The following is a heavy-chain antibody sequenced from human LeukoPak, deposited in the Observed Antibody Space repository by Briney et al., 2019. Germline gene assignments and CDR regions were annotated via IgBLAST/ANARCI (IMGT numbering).Heavy chain of an antibody. D-gene: IGHD3-10*01. CDR1: GGSVTSSY. Sequence: PSETLPLTCTVSGGSVTSSYWSLLRPSAGEGVEGICLIYTSGSTNYTHSLKSRVTMSVDTSENQFSLKRSCVTAADTAVYYCARLSYGSGSRYFDYWGQGTLVTVSS. J-gene: IGHJ4*02. V-gene: IGHV4-4*07. CDR2: IYTSGST. CDR3: ARLSYGSGSRYFDY.